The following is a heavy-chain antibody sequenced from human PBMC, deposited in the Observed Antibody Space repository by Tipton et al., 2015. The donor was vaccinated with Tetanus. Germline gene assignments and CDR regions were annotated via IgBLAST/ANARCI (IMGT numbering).Heavy chain of an antibody. CDR1: GDSVSSNSAA. V-gene: IGHV6-1*01. CDR2: TYYRSKWYN. Sequence: GLVKPSQTLSLTCAISGDSVSSNSAAWNWIRQSPSRGLEWLGRTYYRSKWYNDYAVSVKSLITINPDTSKNQFSLQLNSVTPEDTAVYYCTRGIGRFSKVRADIDRWGQRTLLSVSS. CDR3: TRGIGRFSKVRADIDR. J-gene: IGHJ4*01. D-gene: IGHD3-10*01.